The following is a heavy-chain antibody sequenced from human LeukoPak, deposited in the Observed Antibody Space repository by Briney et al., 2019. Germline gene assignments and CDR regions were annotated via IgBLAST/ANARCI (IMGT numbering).Heavy chain of an antibody. Sequence: SVKVSCKASGFTFTSSAMQWVRQARGQRLEWIGWIVVGSGNTNYAQKFQGRVTITRDMSTSTAYMELSSLRSEDTAVYYCAAVGGYSYGDPFDYWGQGTLVTVSS. CDR1: GFTFTSSA. CDR2: IVVGSGNT. V-gene: IGHV1-58*02. CDR3: AAVGGYSYGDPFDY. D-gene: IGHD5-18*01. J-gene: IGHJ4*02.